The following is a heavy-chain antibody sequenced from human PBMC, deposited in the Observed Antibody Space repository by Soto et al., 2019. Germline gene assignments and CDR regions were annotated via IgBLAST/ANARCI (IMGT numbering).Heavy chain of an antibody. CDR1: GGSISSGGYY. V-gene: IGHV4-31*03. J-gene: IGHJ6*02. Sequence: PSETLSLTCTVSGGSISSGGYYWSWIRQHPGKGLEWIGYIYYSGSTYYNPSLKSRVTISVDTSKNQFSLKLSSVTAADTAVYYCARDQGSVAGTYYYYYCMDVWGQGTTVTVSS. CDR2: IYYSGST. CDR3: ARDQGSVAGTYYYYYCMDV. D-gene: IGHD6-19*01.